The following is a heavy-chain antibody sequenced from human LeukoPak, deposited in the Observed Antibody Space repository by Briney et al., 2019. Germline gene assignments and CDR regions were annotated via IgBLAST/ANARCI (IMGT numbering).Heavy chain of an antibody. Sequence: GGSLRLSCAASGFTVSSNYMSWVRQAPGKGLEWVSAISDGGGSTNYADSVKGRVTVSRDNSKSTLYLQMNSLRAEDTAVYYCAKSSYYDSSGYYREYYFDYWGQGTLVTVSS. CDR3: AKSSYYDSSGYYREYYFDY. V-gene: IGHV3-23*01. D-gene: IGHD3-22*01. CDR2: ISDGGGST. J-gene: IGHJ4*02. CDR1: GFTVSSNY.